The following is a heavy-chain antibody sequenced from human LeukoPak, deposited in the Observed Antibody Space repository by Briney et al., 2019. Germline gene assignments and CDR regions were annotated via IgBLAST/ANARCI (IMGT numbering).Heavy chain of an antibody. CDR1: GFTVSSNY. J-gene: IGHJ3*02. D-gene: IGHD6-19*01. Sequence: GGSLRLSCAASGFTVSSNYMSWVRQAPGKGLEWVSVIYSGGSTYYADSVKGRFTISRDNSKNTLYLQMNSLRAEDTAVYYCAKISVAGTHSDAFDIWGQGTMVTVSS. CDR3: AKISVAGTHSDAFDI. CDR2: IYSGGST. V-gene: IGHV3-53*01.